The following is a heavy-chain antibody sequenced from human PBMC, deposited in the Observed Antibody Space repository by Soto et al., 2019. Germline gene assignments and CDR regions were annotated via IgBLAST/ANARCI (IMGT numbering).Heavy chain of an antibody. CDR1: GGSISSSSYY. V-gene: IGHV4-39*01. J-gene: IGHJ4*02. Sequence: SETLSLTCTVSGGSISSSSYYWGWIRQPPGKGLEWIGSIYYSGSTYYNPSLKSRVTISVDTSKNQFSLKLSSVTAADTAVYYCARLVGSSWPKVDYWGQGTLVTVYS. CDR3: ARLVGSSWPKVDY. CDR2: IYYSGST. D-gene: IGHD6-13*01.